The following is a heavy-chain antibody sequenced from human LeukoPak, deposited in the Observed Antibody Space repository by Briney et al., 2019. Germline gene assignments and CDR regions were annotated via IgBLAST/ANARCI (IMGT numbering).Heavy chain of an antibody. CDR1: GFTFSSYA. J-gene: IGHJ4*02. Sequence: GGSLRLSCAASGFTFSSYAMSWVRQAPGKGLEWVSAISGSGGSTYYADSVKGRFTISRDNSKNTLYLQMNSLRAEDTAVYYCAKASFYGSGSYPLPYYFDYWGQGTLVTVSS. CDR2: ISGSGGST. CDR3: AKASFYGSGSYPLPYYFDY. V-gene: IGHV3-23*01. D-gene: IGHD3-10*01.